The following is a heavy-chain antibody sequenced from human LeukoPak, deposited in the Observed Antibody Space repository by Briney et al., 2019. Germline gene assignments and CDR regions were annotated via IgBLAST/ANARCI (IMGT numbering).Heavy chain of an antibody. CDR1: GGSFSGYY. V-gene: IGHV4-34*01. D-gene: IGHD6-19*01. J-gene: IGHJ4*02. Sequence: PSETLSLTCAVYGGSFSGYYWSWIRQPPGKGLEWIGKINHSGSTNYNPSLKSRVTISVDTSKNQFSLKLSSVTAADTAVYYCASTPTSSGWSGGLTRYFDYWGQGTLVTVSS. CDR3: ASTPTSSGWSGGLTRYFDY. CDR2: INHSGST.